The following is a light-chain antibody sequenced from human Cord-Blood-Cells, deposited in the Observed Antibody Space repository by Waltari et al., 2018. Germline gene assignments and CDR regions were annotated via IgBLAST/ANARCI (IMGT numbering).Light chain of an antibody. CDR2: DVS. Sequence: QSALTQPASVSGSPGQSITISCTGTSSDGGGYNYVSWYQQHPGNAPKRMIYDVSNRPSGVSNRFSGSKSGNTASLTISGLQAEDEADYYCSSYTSSSTVVFGGGTKLTVL. V-gene: IGLV2-14*01. CDR3: SSYTSSSTVV. J-gene: IGLJ2*01. CDR1: SSDGGGYNY.